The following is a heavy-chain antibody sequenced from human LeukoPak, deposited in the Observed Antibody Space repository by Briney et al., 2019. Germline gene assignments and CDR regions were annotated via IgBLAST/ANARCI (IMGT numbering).Heavy chain of an antibody. D-gene: IGHD2-21*02. V-gene: IGHV3-33*08. Sequence: QPGGSLRLSCAASGFTFSSYGMHWVRQAPGKGLEWVAVIWYDGSNKYYADSVKGRFTISRDNSKNTLYLQMNSLRAEDTAVYYCGAQSQGDSPIWFDPWGQGTLVAVSS. J-gene: IGHJ5*02. CDR2: IWYDGSNK. CDR1: GFTFSSYG. CDR3: GAQSQGDSPIWFDP.